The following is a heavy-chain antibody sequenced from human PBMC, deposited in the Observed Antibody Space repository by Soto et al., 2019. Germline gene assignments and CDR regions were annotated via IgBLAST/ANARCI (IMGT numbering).Heavy chain of an antibody. CDR2: ISPKSGSI. CDR1: GNTFASHG. CDR3: VKDRDSNSWPSRDV. D-gene: IGHD3-22*01. Sequence: ASVKVSCKASGNTFASHGFSWVRQAPGQGLEWMGWISPKSGSIKYAQKFQGRVIMTTDTSTSTAYMEVRSLRSDDTAVYYCVKDRDSNSWPSRDVWGPGTTVTVSS. J-gene: IGHJ6*02. V-gene: IGHV1-18*01.